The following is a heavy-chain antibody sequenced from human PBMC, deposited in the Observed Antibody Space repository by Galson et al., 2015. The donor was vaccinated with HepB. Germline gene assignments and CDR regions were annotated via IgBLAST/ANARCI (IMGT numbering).Heavy chain of an antibody. D-gene: IGHD3-22*01. CDR3: VKEADDSSGYYFAAFDI. CDR2: ISSNGGST. Sequence: SLRLSCAASGFTFSSYAMHWVRQAPGKGLEYVSAISSNGGSTYYADSVKGSFTISRDNSKNTQYLQMSSLRAEDTAVYYCVKEADDSSGYYFAAFDIWGQGTMVTVSS. CDR1: GFTFSSYA. J-gene: IGHJ3*02. V-gene: IGHV3-64D*06.